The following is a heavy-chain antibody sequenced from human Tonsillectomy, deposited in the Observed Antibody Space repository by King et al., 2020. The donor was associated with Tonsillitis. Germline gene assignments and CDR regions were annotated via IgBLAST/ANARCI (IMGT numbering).Heavy chain of an antibody. CDR3: AKLTGYSSGWYGGDFDY. J-gene: IGHJ4*02. CDR2: ISYDGSNK. V-gene: IGHV3-30*18. CDR1: GFTFSSYG. Sequence: VQLVESGGGVVQPGRSLRLSCAASGFTFSSYGMHWVRQAPGKGLEWVAVISYDGSNKYCAESVKGRFTISRDNSKNTLYLQMNSLRAEETAVYYCAKLTGYSSGWYGGDFDYWGQGTLVTVSS. D-gene: IGHD6-19*01.